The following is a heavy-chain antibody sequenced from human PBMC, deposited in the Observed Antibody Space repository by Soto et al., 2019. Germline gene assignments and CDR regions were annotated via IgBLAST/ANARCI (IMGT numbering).Heavy chain of an antibody. CDR1: CGSITTPGYS. CDR3: AARPYYYYGLDV. J-gene: IGHJ6*02. D-gene: IGHD3-10*01. Sequence: PQPLSLTRPVSCGSITTPGYSRSWIRQPPGRAPGWIGCVYHNGNAYPKPSLKSRVTISLDGAKNQFSLKMTSVTAADTGLYYCAARPYYYYGLDVWGQGTTVTVSS. CDR2: VYHNGNA. V-gene: IGHV4-30-2*01.